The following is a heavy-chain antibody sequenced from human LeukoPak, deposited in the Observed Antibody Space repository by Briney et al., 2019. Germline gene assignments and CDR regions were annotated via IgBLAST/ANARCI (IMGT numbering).Heavy chain of an antibody. V-gene: IGHV4-34*01. CDR2: INHSGST. CDR1: GGSFSGYY. CDR3: ARDLDYYDSSGYYRRRAFDI. J-gene: IGHJ3*02. D-gene: IGHD3-22*01. Sequence: PSETLSLTCAVYGGSFSGYYWSWIRQPPGKGLEWIGEINHSGSTNYNPSLKSRVTISVDTSKNQFSLKLSSVTAADTAVYYCARDLDYYDSSGYYRRRAFDIWGQGTMVTVSS.